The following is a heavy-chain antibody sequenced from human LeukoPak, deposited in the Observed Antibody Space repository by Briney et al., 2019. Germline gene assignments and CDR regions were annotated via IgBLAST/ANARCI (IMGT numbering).Heavy chain of an antibody. V-gene: IGHV1-2*02. CDR2: INPNSGGT. J-gene: IGHJ4*02. D-gene: IGHD3-22*01. Sequence: GASVRVSSKASGDTFTVYYMHWGRQAPRRGLGWMGWINPNSGGTNYAQKFQGRVTMTRDTSISTAYMELSRLRSDDTAVYYCARDRRYYYDSSGLPADYWGQGTLVTVSS. CDR1: GDTFTVYY. CDR3: ARDRRYYYDSSGLPADY.